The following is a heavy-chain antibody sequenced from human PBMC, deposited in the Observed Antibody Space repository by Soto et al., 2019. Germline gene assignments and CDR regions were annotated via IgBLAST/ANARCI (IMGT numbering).Heavy chain of an antibody. CDR2: IYYSGTT. Sequence: KASETLSLTCTVSGGSISSGDYYWSWIRQPPGKGLGWIGYIYYSGTTYYNPSLKSRVTISVDTSKNQFSLTVSSVTAADTAVYYCARALIQLWPHYYYGMDVWGQGTTVTVSS. J-gene: IGHJ6*02. D-gene: IGHD5-18*01. V-gene: IGHV4-30-4*01. CDR3: ARALIQLWPHYYYGMDV. CDR1: GGSISSGDYY.